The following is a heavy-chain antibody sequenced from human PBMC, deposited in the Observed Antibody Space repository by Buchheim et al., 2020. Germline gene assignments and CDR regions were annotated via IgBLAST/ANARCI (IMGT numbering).Heavy chain of an antibody. J-gene: IGHJ1*01. D-gene: IGHD3-3*01. V-gene: IGHV4-61*02. CDR1: GGSISSGSYY. CDR3: AREVRRWSGYEKYFQH. CDR2: IYTSGST. Sequence: QVQLQESGPGLVKPSQTLSLTCTVSGGSISSGSYYWSWIRQPAGKGLEWIGRIYTSGSTNYNPSLKSRVTISVDTSKNQFSLKLSSVTAADTAVYYCAREVRRWSGYEKYFQHWGQGTL.